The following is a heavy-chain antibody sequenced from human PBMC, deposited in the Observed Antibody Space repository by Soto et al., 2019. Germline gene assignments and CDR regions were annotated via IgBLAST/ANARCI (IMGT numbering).Heavy chain of an antibody. CDR1: GGSISSNY. CDR3: ARHAYYYDS. D-gene: IGHD3-22*01. V-gene: IGHV4-59*08. Sequence: SETLSLTCTVSGGSISSNYWTWIRQPPGKGLEWIGYVYNSGSTYYNPSLKSRVTISVDTSKNQFSLKLSSVTAADTAVYYCARHAYYYDSWGQGTLVTVSS. J-gene: IGHJ4*02. CDR2: VYNSGST.